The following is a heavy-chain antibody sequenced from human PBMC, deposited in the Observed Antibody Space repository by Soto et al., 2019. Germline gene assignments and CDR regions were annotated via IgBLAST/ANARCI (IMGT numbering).Heavy chain of an antibody. V-gene: IGHV4-30-4*01. CDR2: IYYSGST. J-gene: IGHJ4*02. CDR1: GGSISSGDYF. CDR3: ARNGGRYDSGDYVELD. D-gene: IGHD4-17*01. Sequence: QVQLQESGPGLVKPSQTLSLTCTVSGGSISSGDYFWSWIRQPPGKGLEWIGYIYYSGSTYYKRSLNSRVTIAVDTSKNQFSLKLRSVTAADTAVYYCARNGGRYDSGDYVELDWGQGTLVTVSS.